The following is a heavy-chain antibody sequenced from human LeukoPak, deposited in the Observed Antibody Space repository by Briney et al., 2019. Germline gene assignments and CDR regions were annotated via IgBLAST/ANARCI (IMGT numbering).Heavy chain of an antibody. D-gene: IGHD2-15*01. CDR3: ARRAGAYSHPYDY. V-gene: IGHV3-30*02. CDR2: IRYDGSNE. CDR1: GFTFSSYG. Sequence: PGGSLRLSCAASGFTFSSYGMHWVRQAPGKGVEWVSFIRYDGSNEYYADSVRGRFTISRDNSKNTLYLQMNSLRAEDTAVYYCARRAGAYSHPYDYWGQGTLVTVSS. J-gene: IGHJ4*02.